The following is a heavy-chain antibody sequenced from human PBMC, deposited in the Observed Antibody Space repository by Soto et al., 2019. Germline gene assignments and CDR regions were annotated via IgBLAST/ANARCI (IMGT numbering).Heavy chain of an antibody. V-gene: IGHV1-2*04. J-gene: IGHJ4*02. CDR2: INPNTGGT. CDR3: ARGRNSVDY. D-gene: IGHD4-4*01. Sequence: GDSGQVCFKTCGYPFTGYYMHLVRQAPGQGLEWMGRINPNTGGTNYAQKFQGWVTMTRDTSITTVYMEVRRLKSDDTAVYYCARGRNSVDYWGQGTMVTVSS. CDR1: GYPFTGYY.